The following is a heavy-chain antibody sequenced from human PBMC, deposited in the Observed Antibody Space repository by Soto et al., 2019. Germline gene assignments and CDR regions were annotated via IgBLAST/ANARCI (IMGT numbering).Heavy chain of an antibody. CDR3: ARGGDTAMVRPPNY. Sequence: QVQLVESGGGVVQPGRSLRLSCAASGFTFSSYGMHWVRQAPGKGLEWVAVIWYDGSNKYYADSVKGRFTISRDNSKNTLYLQMNSLRAEDTAVYYCARGGDTAMVRPPNYWGQGTLVTASS. CDR1: GFTFSSYG. J-gene: IGHJ4*02. CDR2: IWYDGSNK. D-gene: IGHD5-18*01. V-gene: IGHV3-33*01.